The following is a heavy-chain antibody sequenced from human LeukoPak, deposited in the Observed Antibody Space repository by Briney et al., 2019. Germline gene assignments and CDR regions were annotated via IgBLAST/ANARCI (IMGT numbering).Heavy chain of an antibody. CDR1: GFTFSSYG. D-gene: IGHD4-17*01. J-gene: IGHJ6*02. V-gene: IGHV3-33*01. CDR2: IWYDGSNK. Sequence: GGSLRLSCAASGFTFSSYGMHWVRQAPGKGLEWVAVIWYDGSNKYYADSVKGRFTISRDNSKNTLYLQMNSLRAEDTAVYYCAREDDYGDYVNYYYGMDVWGQGTTVTVPS. CDR3: AREDDYGDYVNYYYGMDV.